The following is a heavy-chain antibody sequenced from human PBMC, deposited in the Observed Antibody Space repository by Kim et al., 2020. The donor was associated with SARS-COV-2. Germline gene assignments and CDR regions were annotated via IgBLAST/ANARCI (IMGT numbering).Heavy chain of an antibody. CDR2: INPSNGKP. Sequence: ASVKVSCKASGYIFTNYAMKWVRQAPGQGLEWMGWINPSNGKPTYAQGFTGRFVFSLDTSVSTAYLQINSLRAEDTAVYFCARVRYLGAGSSSSALDVWGRGTSVTVSS. D-gene: IGHD3-16*02. J-gene: IGHJ3*01. CDR1: GYIFTNYA. V-gene: IGHV7-4-1*02. CDR3: ARVRYLGAGSSSSALDV.